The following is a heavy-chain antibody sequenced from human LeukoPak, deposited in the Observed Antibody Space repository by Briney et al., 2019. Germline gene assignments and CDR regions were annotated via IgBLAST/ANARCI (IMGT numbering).Heavy chain of an antibody. CDR3: ARDGELRTPAKDGDYYYYYMDV. Sequence: PGGSLRLSCAASGFTFSSYAMHWVRQAPGKGLEWVAVISYDGSNKYYADSVKGRFTISRDNSKNTLYLQMNSLRPEDTAVYYCARDGELRTPAKDGDYYYYYMDVWGKGTTVTVSS. V-gene: IGHV3-30-3*01. CDR1: GFTFSSYA. J-gene: IGHJ6*03. D-gene: IGHD1-26*01. CDR2: ISYDGSNK.